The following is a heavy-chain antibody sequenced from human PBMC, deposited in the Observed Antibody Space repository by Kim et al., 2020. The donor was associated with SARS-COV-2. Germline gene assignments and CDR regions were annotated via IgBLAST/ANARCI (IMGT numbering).Heavy chain of an antibody. CDR3: TTDEIREGPY. J-gene: IGHJ4*02. V-gene: IGHV3-15*01. CDR2: TT. D-gene: IGHD1-26*01. Sequence: TTDYAAPVKGRFTISRDDSKNTLYLQMNSLKTEDAAVYYCTTDEIREGPYWGQGTLVTVSS.